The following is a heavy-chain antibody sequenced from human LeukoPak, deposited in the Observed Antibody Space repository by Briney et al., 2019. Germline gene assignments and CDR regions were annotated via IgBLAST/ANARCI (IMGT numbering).Heavy chain of an antibody. CDR2: ISSGGSTI. J-gene: IGHJ4*02. CDR1: GFTFSSYE. CDR3: AREPFDS. V-gene: IGHV3-48*03. Sequence: SGGSLRLSCAASGFTFSSYEMNWVRQAPGKGLEWVSYISSGGSTIYQADSVKGRFTISRDNAKNSPYLQMNSLRVEDTAVYYCAREPFDSWGQGTLVTVSS.